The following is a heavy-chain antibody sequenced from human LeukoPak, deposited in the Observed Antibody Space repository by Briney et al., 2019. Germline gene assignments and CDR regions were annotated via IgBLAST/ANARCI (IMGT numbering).Heavy chain of an antibody. Sequence: SETLSLTCNVSGGSIRGYYRSWIRQPPGKGLEWIGYIYSSGSTNYNPSLKSRVTMSVDTSKNQFSLKVSSVTAADTAVYYCARASETAMVTLWGQGTLVTVSS. CDR2: IYSSGST. J-gene: IGHJ4*02. V-gene: IGHV4-59*01. CDR3: ARASETAMVTL. CDR1: GGSIRGYY. D-gene: IGHD5-18*01.